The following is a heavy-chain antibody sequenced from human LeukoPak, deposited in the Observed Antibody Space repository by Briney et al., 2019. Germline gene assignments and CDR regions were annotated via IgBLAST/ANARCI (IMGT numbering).Heavy chain of an antibody. Sequence: GGPLRLSCAASEFTFSSYGMHWVRQAPGKGLEWVAVISYDGSNKYYADSVKGRFTISRDNSKNTLYLQMNSLRAEDTAVFYCAKDQRHDSGDPDYWGQGTLVTVSS. D-gene: IGHD3-10*01. CDR3: AKDQRHDSGDPDY. CDR2: ISYDGSNK. J-gene: IGHJ4*02. CDR1: EFTFSSYG. V-gene: IGHV3-30*18.